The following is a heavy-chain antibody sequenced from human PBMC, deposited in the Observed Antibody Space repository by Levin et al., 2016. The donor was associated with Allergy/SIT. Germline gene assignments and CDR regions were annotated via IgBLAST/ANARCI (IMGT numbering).Heavy chain of an antibody. Sequence: GESLKISCAASGFTFSSYSMNWVRQAPGKGLEWVSSISSSSSYIYYADSVKGRFTISRDNAKNSLYLQMNSLRAEDTAAYYCARDKQGYCSSTSCKPSPKNYYFDYWGQGTLVTVSS. J-gene: IGHJ4*02. CDR3: ARDKQGYCSSTSCKPSPKNYYFDY. CDR1: GFTFSSYS. V-gene: IGHV3-21*01. CDR2: ISSSSSYI. D-gene: IGHD2-2*01.